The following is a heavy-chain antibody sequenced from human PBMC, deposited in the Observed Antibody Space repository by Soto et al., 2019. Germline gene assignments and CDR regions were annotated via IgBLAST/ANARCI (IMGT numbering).Heavy chain of an antibody. CDR2: IDPPDSET. Sequence: EVQLVQSGAEVKKPGESLRISCQGSGYIFTSYWINWVRQMPGKGLEWMGRIDPPDSETNYSPSFQGHVSISVDKSIRTAYLQWSSLKASDTAIYYCARETDYGGNSILDYWGQGTLVTVSS. J-gene: IGHJ4*02. CDR1: GYIFTSYW. D-gene: IGHD4-17*01. CDR3: ARETDYGGNSILDY. V-gene: IGHV5-10-1*03.